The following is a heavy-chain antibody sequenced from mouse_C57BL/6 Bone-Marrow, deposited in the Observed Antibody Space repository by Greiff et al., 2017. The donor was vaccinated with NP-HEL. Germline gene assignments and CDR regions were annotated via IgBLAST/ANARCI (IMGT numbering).Heavy chain of an antibody. CDR2: INPSSGYT. CDR3: ARDYRYAMDY. CDR1: GYTFTSYT. D-gene: IGHD5-5*01. V-gene: IGHV1-4*01. J-gene: IGHJ4*01. Sequence: QVHVKQSGAELARPGASVKMSCKASGYTFTSYTMHWVKQRPGQGLEWIGYINPSSGYTKYNQKFKDKATLTADKSSSTAYMQLSSLTSEDSAVYYCARDYRYAMDYWGQGTSVTVSS.